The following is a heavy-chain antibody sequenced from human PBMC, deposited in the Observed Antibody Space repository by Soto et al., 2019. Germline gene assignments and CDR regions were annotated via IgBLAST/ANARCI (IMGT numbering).Heavy chain of an antibody. D-gene: IGHD3-10*02. CDR2: INQSGST. CDR3: ARGTVYVPFLFPCLDV. J-gene: IGHJ6*02. Sequence: ETLSLTCSVYGESLSAYYWTWIRQPPGKGLEWIGEINQSGSTNYNPSLKSRVTMSADTSKKHFSLKVTSVTAADTAVYYCARGTVYVPFLFPCLDVWGQGTKVTVYS. CDR1: GESLSAYY. V-gene: IGHV4-34*01.